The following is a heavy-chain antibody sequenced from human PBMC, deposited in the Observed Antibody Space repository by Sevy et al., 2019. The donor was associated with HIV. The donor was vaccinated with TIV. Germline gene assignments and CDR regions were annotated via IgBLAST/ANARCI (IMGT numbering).Heavy chain of an antibody. CDR2: INGDGSST. CDR1: GFTFSSYW. D-gene: IGHD2-21*01. J-gene: IGHJ5*02. CDR3: AKTSLGLWRGWFDP. V-gene: IGHV3-74*01. Sequence: LLQLGSLRLSCAASGFTFSSYWMHWVRQAPGKGLVWVSRINGDGSSTTYADSVKGRFTISRDNAKNTLYLQMNSLRAEDTAVYYCAKTSLGLWRGWFDPWGQGTLVTVSS.